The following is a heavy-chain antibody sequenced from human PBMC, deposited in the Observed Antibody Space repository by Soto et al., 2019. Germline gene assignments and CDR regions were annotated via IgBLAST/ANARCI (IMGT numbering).Heavy chain of an antibody. Sequence: QITLKESGPTLVKPTQTLTLTCTFSGFSLSTSGVGVGWIRQPPGKALEWLALIYLNDDKRYSPSLKSRLPITKDTSKNQVVLTMTDMDPVDTATYYCAPRRRVSGWYYFDYWGQGTLVTVSS. CDR3: APRRRVSGWYYFDY. D-gene: IGHD6-19*01. CDR2: IYLNDDK. V-gene: IGHV2-5*01. CDR1: GFSLSTSGVG. J-gene: IGHJ4*02.